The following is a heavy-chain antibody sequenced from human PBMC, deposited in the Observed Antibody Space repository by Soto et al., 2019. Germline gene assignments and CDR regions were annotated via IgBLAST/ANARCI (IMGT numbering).Heavy chain of an antibody. D-gene: IGHD2-2*01. V-gene: IGHV3-74*01. Sequence: EVQLVESGGGLVQPGGSLRLSCAASGFTFSSYWMHWVRQAPGKGLVWVSRINSDGSSTSYADSVKGRFTISRDNAKNTLYLQMNSLRAEDTAVYYCARAWGRSTSCPRCPFDPWGQGTLVTVSS. CDR2: INSDGSST. J-gene: IGHJ5*02. CDR3: ARAWGRSTSCPRCPFDP. CDR1: GFTFSSYW.